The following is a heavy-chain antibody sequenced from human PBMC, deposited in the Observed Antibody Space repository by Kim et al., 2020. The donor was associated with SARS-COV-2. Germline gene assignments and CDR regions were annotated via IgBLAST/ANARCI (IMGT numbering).Heavy chain of an antibody. D-gene: IGHD3-10*01. CDR1: GYTFTSYA. J-gene: IGHJ6*02. Sequence: ASVKVSCKTSGYTFTSYAMNWVRQAPGQGLEWMGWINTNTGNPTYVQGFTGRFVFSLDTSVSTAYLQISSLTGEDTAVYYCARSMVRGGPPYYYGMDVWGQGTTVTVSS. CDR3: ARSMVRGGPPYYYGMDV. V-gene: IGHV7-4-1*02. CDR2: INTNTGNP.